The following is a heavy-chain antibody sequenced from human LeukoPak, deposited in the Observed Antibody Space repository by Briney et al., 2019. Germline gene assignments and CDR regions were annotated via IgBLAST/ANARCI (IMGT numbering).Heavy chain of an antibody. CDR3: ARGSTQYSSGWYGLDY. V-gene: IGHV3-74*01. D-gene: IGHD6-19*01. CDR1: GFTFSSYW. J-gene: IGHJ2*01. Sequence: SGGSLRLSCAASGFTFSSYWMHWVRQAPGKGLVWVSRVNSDGSSTTYADSVKGRFTISRDNAKNTLYLQMNSLRAEDTAVYYCARGSTQYSSGWYGLDYWGRGTLVTVSS. CDR2: VNSDGSST.